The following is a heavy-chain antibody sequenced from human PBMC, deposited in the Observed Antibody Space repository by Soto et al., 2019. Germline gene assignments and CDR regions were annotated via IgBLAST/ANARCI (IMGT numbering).Heavy chain of an antibody. CDR3: ARDTTGTTYGSFDY. Sequence: SVKVSCKASGYRFTNHGISWLRQAPGQGLEWMGGIIPIFGTANYAQKFQGRVTITADESTSTAYMELSSLRSEDTAVYYCARDTTGTTYGSFDYWGQGTLVTVSS. CDR2: IIPIFGTA. V-gene: IGHV1-69*13. CDR1: GYRFTNHG. D-gene: IGHD1-1*01. J-gene: IGHJ4*02.